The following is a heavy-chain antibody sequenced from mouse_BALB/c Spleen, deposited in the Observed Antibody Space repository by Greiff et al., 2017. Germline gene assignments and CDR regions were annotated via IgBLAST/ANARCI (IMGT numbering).Heavy chain of an antibody. Sequence: EVQLQESGGGLVKPGGSLKLSCAASGFAFSSYDMSWVRQTPEKRLEWVAYISSGGGSTYYPDTVKGRFTISRDNAKNTLYLQMSSLKSEDTAMYYCARHGGSWFAYWGQGTLVTVSA. CDR2: ISSGGGST. J-gene: IGHJ3*01. CDR3: ARHGGSWFAY. V-gene: IGHV5-12-1*01. CDR1: GFAFSSYD.